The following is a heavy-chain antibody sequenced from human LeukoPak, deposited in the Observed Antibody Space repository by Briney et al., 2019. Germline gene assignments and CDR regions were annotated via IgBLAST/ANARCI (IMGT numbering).Heavy chain of an antibody. CDR3: ASTGYDYVWGSYRFV. CDR2: ISSSAGTI. D-gene: IGHD3-16*02. Sequence: PGGSLRLSCAASGFTFTSYSMNWVRQAPGKGLEWVSFISSSAGTIYYADSVRGRFTISRDNAKNSLYLQMNSLRAEDTAVYYCASTGYDYVWGSYRFVWGQGTLVTVSS. CDR1: GFTFTSYS. J-gene: IGHJ4*02. V-gene: IGHV3-48*04.